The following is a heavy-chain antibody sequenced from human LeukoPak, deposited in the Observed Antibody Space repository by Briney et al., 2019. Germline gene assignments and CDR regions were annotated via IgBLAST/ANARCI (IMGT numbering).Heavy chain of an antibody. CDR1: GGSISSGSCY. V-gene: IGHV4-61*02. CDR3: VRAGGNSIPDY. Sequence: TTSETLSLTCTVSGGSISSGSCYWSWIRQPAGKGLEWIGRIYTSGSTNYNPSLKSRVTISVDTSKNQFSLKLSSVTAADTAVYYCVRAGGNSIPDYWGQGTLVTVSS. D-gene: IGHD4-23*01. J-gene: IGHJ4*02. CDR2: IYTSGST.